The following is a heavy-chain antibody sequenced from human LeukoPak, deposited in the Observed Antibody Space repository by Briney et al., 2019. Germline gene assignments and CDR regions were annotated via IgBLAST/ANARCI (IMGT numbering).Heavy chain of an antibody. Sequence: ASVKVSCKASGYTFTGYYMHWVRQAPGQGLEWMGWINPNSGGTNHAQKFQGRVTMTRDTSIRTAYMELSRLRSDDTAVYYCARVLFYSSGNKSNRVDYWGQGTLVTVSS. J-gene: IGHJ4*02. V-gene: IGHV1-2*02. CDR1: GYTFTGYY. D-gene: IGHD6-19*01. CDR2: INPNSGGT. CDR3: ARVLFYSSGNKSNRVDY.